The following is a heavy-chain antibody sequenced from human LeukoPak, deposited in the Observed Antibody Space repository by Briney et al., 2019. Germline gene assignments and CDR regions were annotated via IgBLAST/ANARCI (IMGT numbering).Heavy chain of an antibody. J-gene: IGHJ1*01. Sequence: GGSLRLSCAASGFTFSTYAMSWVRQAPGKGLEWVSAISNTGGSTYYADSVKGRFTISRDESKNTLSLQMNSLRAEDTAVYYCAQQVGYCSSGSCYFTYWGQGTLVTVSS. CDR3: AQQVGYCSSGSCYFTY. CDR1: GFTFSTYA. D-gene: IGHD2-15*01. V-gene: IGHV3-23*01. CDR2: ISNTGGST.